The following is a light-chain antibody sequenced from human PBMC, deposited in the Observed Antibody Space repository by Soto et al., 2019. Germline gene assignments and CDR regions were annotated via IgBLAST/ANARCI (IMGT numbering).Light chain of an antibody. V-gene: IGLV6-57*02. CDR1: GGSIATNY. CDR3: QSHDSTNVV. Sequence: NFMLTQPHSVSESPGKTVTISCTGGGGSIATNYVQWHQQRPGSAPTTVIYKDDKRPSGVPDRFSGSIDRSSNSASLIISGLKTEDEADYYCQSHDSTNVVFGRGTKLTVL. CDR2: KDD. J-gene: IGLJ2*01.